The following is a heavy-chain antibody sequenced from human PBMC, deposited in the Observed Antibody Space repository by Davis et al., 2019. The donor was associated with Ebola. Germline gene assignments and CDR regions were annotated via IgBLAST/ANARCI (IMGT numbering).Heavy chain of an antibody. CDR3: AHMLGLINWFDP. CDR1: GFSLSTSGVG. CDR2: IYWDDDK. V-gene: IGHV2-5*02. Sequence: SGPTLVKPTQTLTLTCTFSGFSLSTSGVGVVWILQPPGQALDWLALIYWDDDKRYSPSLKSRLTITKDTSKNQVVLTMTNMDPVDTATYYCAHMLGLINWFDPWGQGTLVTVSS. D-gene: IGHD2/OR15-2a*01. J-gene: IGHJ5*02.